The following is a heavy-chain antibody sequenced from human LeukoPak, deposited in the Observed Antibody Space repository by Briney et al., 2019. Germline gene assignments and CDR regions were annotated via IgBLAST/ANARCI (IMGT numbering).Heavy chain of an antibody. V-gene: IGHV5-51*01. CDR2: IYPCDSDT. Sequence: GESLKISCKGSGYSFTSYWIGWVRQMPGKGLEWMGIIYPCDSDTRYSPSFQGQVPISADKSISTAYLQWSSLKASDTAVYYCARSYSSSSSFDYWGQGTLVTVSS. CDR1: GYSFTSYW. D-gene: IGHD6-6*01. J-gene: IGHJ4*02. CDR3: ARSYSSSSSFDY.